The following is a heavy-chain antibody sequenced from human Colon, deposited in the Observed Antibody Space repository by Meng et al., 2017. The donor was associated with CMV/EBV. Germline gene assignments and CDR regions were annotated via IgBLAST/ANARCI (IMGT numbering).Heavy chain of an antibody. D-gene: IGHD2-15*01. J-gene: IGHJ6*02. CDR1: GGSFFSYS. CDR3: ARGKGIVVIPGASNYYYYAMDV. Sequence: SVKVSCKTSGGSFFSYSISWVRQAPGLGLEWMGGIMPIFGTTDYAQKFQGRLTITTDGSTGTAYMELRSLTSEDTAIYYCARGKGIVVIPGASNYYYYAMDVWGQGTTVTVSS. CDR2: IMPIFGTT. V-gene: IGHV1-69*05.